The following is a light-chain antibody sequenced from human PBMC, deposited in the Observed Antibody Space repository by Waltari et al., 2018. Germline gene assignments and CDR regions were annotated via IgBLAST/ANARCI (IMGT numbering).Light chain of an antibody. CDR3: AAWDDSLSGWV. CDR2: RNN. J-gene: IGLJ3*02. CDR1: NSNIATNY. V-gene: IGLV1-47*01. Sequence: QSVLTQPPSASGTPGQTVTISCSGSNSNIATNYVCWYQQVPGPAPTLLLYRNNRRPSGVPDRFSGSTSGTSASLAISGLRSEDEADYYCAAWDDSLSGWVFGGGTKLTVL.